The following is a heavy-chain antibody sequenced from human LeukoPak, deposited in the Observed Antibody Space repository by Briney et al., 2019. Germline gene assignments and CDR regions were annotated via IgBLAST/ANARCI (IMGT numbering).Heavy chain of an antibody. CDR3: ARARRGGPFDY. D-gene: IGHD3-16*01. V-gene: IGHV3-11*01. CDR2: VTSSGNTI. CDR1: GFTFSDYY. Sequence: PGGSLRLSCAASGFTFSDYYMSWIRQAPGKGLEWVSYVTSSGNTIDYADSVKGRFIISRDNAKNSLYLQMNSLTAEDTAVYYCARARRGGPFDYWGQGTLVTVSA. J-gene: IGHJ4*02.